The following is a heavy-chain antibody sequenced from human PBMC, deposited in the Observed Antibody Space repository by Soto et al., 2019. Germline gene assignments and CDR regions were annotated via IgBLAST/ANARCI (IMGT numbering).Heavy chain of an antibody. D-gene: IGHD1-26*01. V-gene: IGHV1-69*13. J-gene: IGHJ6*02. Sequence: ASVKVSCKASGGTFSSYAINWVRQAPGQGLEWMGGIIPIFGTANYAQKFQGRVTITADESTSTAYMELSSLRSEDTAVYYCARFWALVGGYSGSYYYYGMDVWGQGTTVTVSS. CDR1: GGTFSSYA. CDR3: ARFWALVGGYSGSYYYYGMDV. CDR2: IIPIFGTA.